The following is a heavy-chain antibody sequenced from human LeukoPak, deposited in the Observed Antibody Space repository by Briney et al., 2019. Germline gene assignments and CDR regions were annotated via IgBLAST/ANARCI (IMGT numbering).Heavy chain of an antibody. CDR3: AREDYYDSSGYGV. J-gene: IGHJ3*01. CDR2: IKQDGSEK. Sequence: GGSLRLSCAASGFIFSSYWMSWVRQAPGKGLEWVANIKQDGSEKYYVDSVKGRFTISRDNAKNSLYLQMNSLRAEDTAVYYCAREDYYDSSGYGVWGQGTMVTVSS. CDR1: GFIFSSYW. D-gene: IGHD3-22*01. V-gene: IGHV3-7*01.